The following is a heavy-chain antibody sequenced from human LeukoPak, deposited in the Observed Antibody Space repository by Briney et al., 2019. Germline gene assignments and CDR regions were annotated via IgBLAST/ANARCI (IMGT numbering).Heavy chain of an antibody. V-gene: IGHV1-2*06. CDR3: ARSITRGPFDY. Sequence: GASVKVSCKASGYTFTGYYMHWVRQAPGQGLEWMGRINPNSGGTNYAQKFQSRVTMTRDTSISTAYMELSRLRSDDTAVYYCARSITRGPFDYWGQGTLVTVSS. D-gene: IGHD3-10*01. CDR1: GYTFTGYY. J-gene: IGHJ4*02. CDR2: INPNSGGT.